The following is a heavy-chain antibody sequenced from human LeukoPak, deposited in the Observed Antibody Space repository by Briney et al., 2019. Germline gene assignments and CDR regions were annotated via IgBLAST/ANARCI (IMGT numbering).Heavy chain of an antibody. V-gene: IGHV4-39*01. CDR1: GGSISSSSYY. CDR2: IYYSGST. D-gene: IGHD6-13*01. J-gene: IGHJ4*02. Sequence: PSETLSLTCTVSGGSISSSSYYWGWIRQPPGKGLEWIGSIYYSGSTYYNPSLKSRVTISVDTSKNQFSLKLSSVTAADTAVYYCARLLGSSWYDYWGQGTLVTVSS. CDR3: ARLLGSSWYDY.